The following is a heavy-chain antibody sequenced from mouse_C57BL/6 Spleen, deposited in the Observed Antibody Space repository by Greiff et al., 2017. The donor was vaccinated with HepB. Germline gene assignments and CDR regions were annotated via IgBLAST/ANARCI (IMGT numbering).Heavy chain of an antibody. J-gene: IGHJ3*01. D-gene: IGHD1-1*01. Sequence: QVQLQQSGAELMKPGASVKLSCKATGYTFTGYWIEWVKQRPGHGLEWIGEILPGSGSTNYNEKFKGKATFTADTSSNTAYMQLSSLTTEDSAIYYCARPTYYYGSSYVGFAYWGQGTLVTVSA. CDR1: GYTFTGYW. V-gene: IGHV1-9*01. CDR2: ILPGSGST. CDR3: ARPTYYYGSSYVGFAY.